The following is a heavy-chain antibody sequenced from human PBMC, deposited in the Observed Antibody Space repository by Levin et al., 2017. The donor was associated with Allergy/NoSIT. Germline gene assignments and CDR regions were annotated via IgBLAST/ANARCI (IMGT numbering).Heavy chain of an antibody. V-gene: IGHV3-21*01. CDR1: GFTFSGQN. D-gene: IGHD6-19*01. J-gene: IGHJ4*02. CDR2: ISSSSKYI. CDR3: ARGSGWYDY. Sequence: KPGGSLRLSCAASGFTFSGQNMNWVRQAPGRGLEWVSSISSSSKYIHYADSLKGRFTISRDNAKNSLHLQMNSLRAEDTAVYFCARGSGWYDYWGQGTLVTVSS.